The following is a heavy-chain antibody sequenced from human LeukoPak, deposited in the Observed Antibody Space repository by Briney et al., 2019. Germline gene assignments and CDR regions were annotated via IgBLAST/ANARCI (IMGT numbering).Heavy chain of an antibody. D-gene: IGHD3-3*01. CDR2: ISYDGSKK. Sequence: GRSLRLSCAASGLTFSTYAMHWVRQAPGKGLEWVAVISYDGSKKYYADSVRGRFTISRDNSKNTLYLQMNSLRSGDTAVYYCAREGWSGYYYYYYYGMDVWGQGTTVTVSS. V-gene: IGHV3-30-3*01. CDR1: GLTFSTYA. J-gene: IGHJ6*02. CDR3: AREGWSGYYYYYYYGMDV.